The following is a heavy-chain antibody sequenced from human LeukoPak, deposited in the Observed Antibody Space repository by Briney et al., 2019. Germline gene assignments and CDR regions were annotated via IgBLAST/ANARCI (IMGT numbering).Heavy chain of an antibody. CDR3: ARGLLEMATTELNWFDP. CDR2: ISYDGSNK. D-gene: IGHD5-24*01. V-gene: IGHV3-30*03. J-gene: IGHJ5*02. CDR1: GFTFSSYG. Sequence: GGSLRLSCAASGFTFSSYGMHWVRQAPGKGLEWVAVISYDGSNKYYADSVKGRFTISRDNSKNTLYLQMNSLRAEDTAVYYCARGLLEMATTELNWFDPWGQGTLVTVSS.